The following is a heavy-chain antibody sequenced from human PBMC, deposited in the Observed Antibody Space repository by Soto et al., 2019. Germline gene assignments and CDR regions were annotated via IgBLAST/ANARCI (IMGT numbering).Heavy chain of an antibody. CDR3: AYRVGSRGSFDY. J-gene: IGHJ4*02. Sequence: QITLKESGPTLVKPTQTLTLTCSFSGFSLRTSGVSVGWIRQPPGKALEWLAFIYWNDDKRYSPSLQSRLTITNDNAKKQVDLTMTHMDPLDTGTYYCAYRVGSRGSFDYWGQGTLVTVSS. CDR2: IYWNDDK. V-gene: IGHV2-5*01. D-gene: IGHD6-25*01. CDR1: GFSLRTSGVS.